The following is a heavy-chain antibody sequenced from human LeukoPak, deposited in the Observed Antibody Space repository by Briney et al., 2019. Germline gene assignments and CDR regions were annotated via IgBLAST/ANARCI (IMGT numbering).Heavy chain of an antibody. V-gene: IGHV4-34*01. Sequence: SETLSLTCAVYGGSFSGYYWSWIRQPPGKGLEWIGEINHSGSTNYNPSLKSRVTISVDTSKNQFSLKLSSVTAADTAVYYCARGQITIYYWGQGTLVTVSS. CDR3: ARGQITIYY. CDR1: GGSFSGYY. D-gene: IGHD3-10*01. J-gene: IGHJ4*02. CDR2: INHSGST.